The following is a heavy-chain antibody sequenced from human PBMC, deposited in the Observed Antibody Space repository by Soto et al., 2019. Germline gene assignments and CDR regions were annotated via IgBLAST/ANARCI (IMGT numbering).Heavy chain of an antibody. D-gene: IGHD6-13*01. CDR3: AASSWYERWFDP. Sequence: QVQLVQSGAEVKKPGASVRVSCQASGYTFSTHGITWVRQAPGQGLEWMGWISAYSGDTNYAQKFQGRVTMTTDTSTSTAYMELRSLRSDDTAVYYCAASSWYERWFDPWGQGTVVTVSS. V-gene: IGHV1-18*01. CDR1: GYTFSTHG. J-gene: IGHJ5*02. CDR2: ISAYSGDT.